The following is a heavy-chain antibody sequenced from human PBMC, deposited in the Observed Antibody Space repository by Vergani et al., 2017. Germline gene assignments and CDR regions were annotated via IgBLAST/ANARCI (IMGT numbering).Heavy chain of an antibody. D-gene: IGHD1-26*01. V-gene: IGHV1-69*06. CDR2: IIPIFGTA. J-gene: IGHJ4*02. Sequence: QVQLVQSGAEVKKPGSSVKVSCKASGYTFTGYYMHWVRQAPGQGLEWMGGIIPIFGTANYAQKFQGRVTITADKSTSTAYMELSSLRSEDTAVYYWARVSPHDGSYFLDYWGQGTLVTVSS. CDR1: GYTFTGYY. CDR3: ARVSPHDGSYFLDY.